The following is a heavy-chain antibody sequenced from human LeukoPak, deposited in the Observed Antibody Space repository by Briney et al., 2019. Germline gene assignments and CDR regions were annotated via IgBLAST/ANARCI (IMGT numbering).Heavy chain of an antibody. V-gene: IGHV4-59*01. CDR3: AKESTSYHWYFDL. Sequence: SETLSLTCTVSGGFISNYYRSCIRQPPGKGLEWIGYIYYSGSTNYNPSLKSRVTISVDTSKNQFSLKLSSVTAADTAVYYCAKESTSYHWYFDLWGRGTLVTVSS. CDR1: GGFISNYY. J-gene: IGHJ2*01. CDR2: IYYSGST.